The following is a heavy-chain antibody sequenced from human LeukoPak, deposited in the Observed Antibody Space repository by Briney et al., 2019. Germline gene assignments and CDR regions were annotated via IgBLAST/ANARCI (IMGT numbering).Heavy chain of an antibody. Sequence: SETLSLTCTVSGGSISSYYWTWIRQPAGKGLEWIGRIYTRGSTNYNPSLKSRVTMSVDTSKNQFSLKLSSVTAADTAVYYCARGDTNMATDAFDIWGQGTMVTVSS. CDR3: ARGDTNMATDAFDI. V-gene: IGHV4-4*07. CDR1: GGSISSYY. D-gene: IGHD5-18*01. CDR2: IYTRGST. J-gene: IGHJ3*02.